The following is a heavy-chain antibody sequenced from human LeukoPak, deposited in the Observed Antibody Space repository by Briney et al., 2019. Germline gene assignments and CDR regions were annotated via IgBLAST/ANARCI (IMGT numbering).Heavy chain of an antibody. D-gene: IGHD3-22*01. CDR3: ARGIWVGTYYHDSSGYHDVGYFDY. V-gene: IGHV1-2*06. CDR2: INPNSGGT. CDR1: GYTFTGYY. J-gene: IGHJ4*02. Sequence: ASVKVSCKASGYTFTGYYMHWVRQAPGQGLEWMGRINPNSGGTNYAQKFQGRVTMTRDTSISTAYMELSRLRSDDTAVYYCARGIWVGTYYHDSSGYHDVGYFDYWGQGTLVTVSS.